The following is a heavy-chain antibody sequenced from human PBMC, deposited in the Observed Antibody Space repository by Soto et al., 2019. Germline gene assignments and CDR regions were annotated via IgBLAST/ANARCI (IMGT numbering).Heavy chain of an antibody. V-gene: IGHV4-31*03. CDR2: IYYSGST. CDR3: ARVRITGTSWEVRYLDY. J-gene: IGHJ4*02. Sequence: QVQLQESGPGLVKPSRTLSLTCTVSGGSISSGGYYWSGIRQHPGNGLEWIGYIYYSGSTYYNPSLKSRVTISVDTSKNQFSLKLSSVTAADTAVYYCARVRITGTSWEVRYLDYWGQGTLVTVSS. D-gene: IGHD1-7*01. CDR1: GGSISSGGYY.